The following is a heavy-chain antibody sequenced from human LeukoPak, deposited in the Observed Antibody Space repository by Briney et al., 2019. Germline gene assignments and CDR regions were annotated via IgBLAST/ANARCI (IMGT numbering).Heavy chain of an antibody. CDR3: ARSRRTTYNWFDP. V-gene: IGHV3-30-3*01. J-gene: IGHJ5*02. D-gene: IGHD1-1*01. CDR2: ISYDGSNK. CDR1: GFTFSSYA. Sequence: PGRSLRLSCAASGFTFSSYAMHWVRQAPGKGLEWVAVISYDGSNKYYADSVKGRFTISRDSSKNTLYLQMNSLRAEDTAVYCCARSRRTTYNWFDPWGQGTLVTVSS.